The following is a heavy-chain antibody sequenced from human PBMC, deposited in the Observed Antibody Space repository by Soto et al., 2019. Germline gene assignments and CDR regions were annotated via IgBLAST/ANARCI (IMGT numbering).Heavy chain of an antibody. Sequence: ASVKVSCKVSGYTLTELSMHWVRQAPGKGLEWMGGFDPEDGETIYAQKFQGRVTMTEDTSTDTAYMELSSLRSEDTAVYYCATSRDTPGVLLSGMGPPFNWFDPWGQGTLVIVPS. D-gene: IGHD3-16*02. V-gene: IGHV1-24*01. CDR1: GYTLTELS. CDR3: ATSRDTPGVLLSGMGPPFNWFDP. J-gene: IGHJ5*02. CDR2: FDPEDGET.